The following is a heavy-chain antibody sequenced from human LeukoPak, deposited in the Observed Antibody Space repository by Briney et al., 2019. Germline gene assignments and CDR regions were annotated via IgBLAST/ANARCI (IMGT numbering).Heavy chain of an antibody. Sequence: SETLSLTCTVSGGSFSNYYWSWIRQPAGKGLEWIGRIYTSGSTNYNPSVKSRVTMSVDTSNNQFSLKLTSVTAADTAVYYCARQPPQYYGMDVWGQGPTVTVSS. CDR1: GGSFSNYY. CDR2: IYTSGST. CDR3: ARQPPQYYGMDV. J-gene: IGHJ6*02. V-gene: IGHV4-4*07.